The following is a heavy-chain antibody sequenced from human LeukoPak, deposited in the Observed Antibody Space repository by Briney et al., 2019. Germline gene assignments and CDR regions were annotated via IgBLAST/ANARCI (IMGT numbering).Heavy chain of an antibody. CDR1: GFTFSDYY. J-gene: IGHJ3*02. CDR2: ISSSGNTI. CDR3: ARMTTVTSDAFDI. Sequence: GGSLRLSCAASGFTFSDYYMSWIRQPPGKGLEWVSYISSSGNTIYYADSVKGRFTISRDNAKNSLYLQMNSLRAEDTAVYYCARMTTVTSDAFDIWGQGTMVTVSS. V-gene: IGHV3-11*04. D-gene: IGHD4-17*01.